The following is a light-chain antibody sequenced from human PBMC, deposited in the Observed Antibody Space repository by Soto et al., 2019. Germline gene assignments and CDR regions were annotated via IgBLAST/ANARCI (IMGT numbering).Light chain of an antibody. CDR2: GAS. Sequence: EIVLTQSPGTLSLSPGERATLSCRASQSVSSSYLAWYQQKPGQAPRLLIYGASSRATGIPDRFSGSGSGTDFTLTISRLEPEDFAVYYCQQFETFAQETKVEIK. V-gene: IGKV3-20*01. J-gene: IGKJ1*01. CDR1: QSVSSSY. CDR3: QQFET.